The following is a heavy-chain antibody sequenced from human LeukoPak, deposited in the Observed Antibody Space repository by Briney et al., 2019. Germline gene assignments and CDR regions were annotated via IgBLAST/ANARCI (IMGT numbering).Heavy chain of an antibody. CDR1: GASMSNYH. CDR2: VYNSGSA. D-gene: IGHD1-1*01. CDR3: ARGTGGYRFDP. Sequence: SETLSLTCAVSGASMSNYHWSWIRQPPGRGLEYIGYVYNSGSAFYNPSLKSRVTISADTSRKQFSLKLTSVTATDTAVYYCARGTGGYRFDPWGQGILVTVSS. V-gene: IGHV4-59*01. J-gene: IGHJ5*02.